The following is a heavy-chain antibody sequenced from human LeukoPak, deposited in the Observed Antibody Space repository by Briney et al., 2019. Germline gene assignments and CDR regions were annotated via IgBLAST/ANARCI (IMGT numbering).Heavy chain of an antibody. J-gene: IGHJ4*02. CDR2: IRYDGSNK. CDR1: GFTFSSYG. CDR3: AKDLFEEMATITGY. D-gene: IGHD5-24*01. V-gene: IGHV3-30*02. Sequence: HAGGSLRLSCAASGFTFSSYGMHWVRQAPGKGLEWVAFIRYDGSNKYYADSVKGRFTISRDNSKNTLYLQMNSLRAEDTAVYYCAKDLFEEMATITGYWGQGTLVTVSS.